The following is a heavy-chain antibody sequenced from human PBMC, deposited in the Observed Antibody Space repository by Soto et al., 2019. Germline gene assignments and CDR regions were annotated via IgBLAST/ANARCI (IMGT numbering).Heavy chain of an antibody. D-gene: IGHD3-22*01. CDR3: ARYLGYYDSSGYLGPYYGMDV. CDR1: GYTFTSYG. CDR2: ISAYNGNT. J-gene: IGHJ6*02. Sequence: ASVKVSCKASGYTFTSYGISWVRQAPGQGLEWMGWISAYNGNTNYAQKLQGRVTMTTDTSTSTAYMELRSLRSDDTAVYYCARYLGYYDSSGYLGPYYGMDVWGQGTTVTVSS. V-gene: IGHV1-18*01.